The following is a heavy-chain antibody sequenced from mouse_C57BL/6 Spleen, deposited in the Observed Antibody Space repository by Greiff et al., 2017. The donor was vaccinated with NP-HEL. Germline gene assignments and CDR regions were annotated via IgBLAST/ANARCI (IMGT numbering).Heavy chain of an antibody. Sequence: EVQRVESGGGLVQPGGSLKLSCAASGFTFSDYYMYWVRQTPEKRLEWVAYISNGGGSTYYPDTVKGRFTISRDNAKNTLYLQMSRLKSEDTAMYYCARVTAQARYAMDYWGQGTSVTVSS. CDR1: GFTFSDYY. J-gene: IGHJ4*01. CDR2: ISNGGGST. CDR3: ARVTAQARYAMDY. V-gene: IGHV5-12*01. D-gene: IGHD3-2*02.